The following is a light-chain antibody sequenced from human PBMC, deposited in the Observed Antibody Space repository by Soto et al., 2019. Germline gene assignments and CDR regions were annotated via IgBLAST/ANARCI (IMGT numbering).Light chain of an antibody. J-gene: IGLJ3*02. CDR1: SSDVGGFDF. Sequence: QSALTQPASVSGSPGQSLTISCTGTSSDVGGFDFVSWYQHHPGKAPKLMIYAVVYRPSGVSNRFSGSKSGNTASLTISGLQAEDEADYYCSSYTSSGIWVFGGGTKLTVL. V-gene: IGLV2-14*01. CDR2: AVV. CDR3: SSYTSSGIWV.